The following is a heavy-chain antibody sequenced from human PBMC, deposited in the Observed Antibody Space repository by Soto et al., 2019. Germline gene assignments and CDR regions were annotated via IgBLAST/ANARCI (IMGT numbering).Heavy chain of an antibody. CDR2: INHSGST. CDR3: ARGRKQWLVPYYYYGMDV. CDR1: GGSFSGYY. V-gene: IGHV4-34*01. Sequence: SETLSLTCAVYGGSFSGYYWSWIRQPPGKGLEWIGEINHSGSTNYNPSLKSRVTISVDTSKNQFSLKLSSVTAADTAVYYCARGRKQWLVPYYYYGMDVWGQGTTVTVSS. J-gene: IGHJ6*02. D-gene: IGHD6-19*01.